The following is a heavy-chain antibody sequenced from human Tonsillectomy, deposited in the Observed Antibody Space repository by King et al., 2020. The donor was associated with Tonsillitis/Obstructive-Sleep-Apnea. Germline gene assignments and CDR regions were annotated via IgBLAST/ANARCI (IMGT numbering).Heavy chain of an antibody. CDR1: GLTLNSYW. D-gene: IGHD1/OR15-1a*01. CDR2: IKQDGSDR. J-gene: IGHJ5*01. CDR3: ARGVGTDYGLFFDF. V-gene: IGHV3-7*03. Sequence: VQLVESGGGLVQPGGSLRLSCAASGLTLNSYWMSWVRQVPGKGLEWVANIKQDGSDRFYVDSVKGRFIISRDNAKNSLYLQMNSLRAEDTAVYYCARGVGTDYGLFFDFWGQGTLVTVSS.